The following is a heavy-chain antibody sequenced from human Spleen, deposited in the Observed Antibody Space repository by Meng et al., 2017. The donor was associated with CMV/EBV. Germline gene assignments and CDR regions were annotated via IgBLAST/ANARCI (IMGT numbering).Heavy chain of an antibody. CDR1: GFTFSSYA. Sequence: SCAASGFTFSSYARGWVRQAPGKGLEWVSVIYSGGSSTYYTDSVKGRFTISRDNSKNTLYLQMNSLRAEDTAVYYCAKGEIFGAFDIWGQGTMVTVSS. J-gene: IGHJ3*02. V-gene: IGHV3-23*03. CDR3: AKGEIFGAFDI. CDR2: IYSGGSST. D-gene: IGHD3-10*01.